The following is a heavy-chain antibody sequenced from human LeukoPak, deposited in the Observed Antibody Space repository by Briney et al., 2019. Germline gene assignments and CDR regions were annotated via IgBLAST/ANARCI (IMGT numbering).Heavy chain of an antibody. D-gene: IGHD4-17*01. CDR1: GGSFSGYY. Sequence: SETLSPTCAVYGGSFSGYYWSWIRQPPGKGLEWIGEINHSGSTNYNPSLKSRVTISVDTSKNQFSLKLSSVTAADTAVYYCARADYGVYDSDYWGQGTLVTVSS. J-gene: IGHJ4*02. CDR2: INHSGST. V-gene: IGHV4-34*01. CDR3: ARADYGVYDSDY.